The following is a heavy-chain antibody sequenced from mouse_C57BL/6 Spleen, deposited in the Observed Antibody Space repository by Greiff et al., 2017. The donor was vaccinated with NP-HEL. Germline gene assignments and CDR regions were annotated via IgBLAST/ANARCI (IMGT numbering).Heavy chain of an antibody. CDR1: GYAFTNYL. D-gene: IGHD2-12*01. J-gene: IGHJ4*01. CDR2: INPGSGGT. Sequence: QVQLQQSGAELVRPGTSVKVSCKASGYAFTNYLIEWVKQRPGQGLEWIGVINPGSGGTNYNEKFKGKATLTADKSSSTAYMQLSSLTSEDSAVYFCARRYSYPYYCAMDYWGQGTSVTVSS. V-gene: IGHV1-54*01. CDR3: ARRYSYPYYCAMDY.